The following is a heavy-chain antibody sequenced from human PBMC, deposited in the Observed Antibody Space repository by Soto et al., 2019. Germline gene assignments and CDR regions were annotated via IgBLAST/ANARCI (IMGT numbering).Heavy chain of an antibody. CDR1: GFTFSSYA. CDR2: ISGSGGST. Sequence: LRLSCAASGFTFSSYAMSWVRQAPGKGLELVSAISGSGGSTYYADSVKVPFTISRDNSKNTLYLQMNSLRAEDTAVYYCAKALQGFTMVRGVWFDPWGQGTLVPVSS. J-gene: IGHJ5*02. V-gene: IGHV3-23*01. CDR3: AKALQGFTMVRGVWFDP. D-gene: IGHD3-10*01.